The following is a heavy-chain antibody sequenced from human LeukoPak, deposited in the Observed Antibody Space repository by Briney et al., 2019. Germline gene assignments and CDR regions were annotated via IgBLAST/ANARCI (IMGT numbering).Heavy chain of an antibody. Sequence: ASVKVSCKASGYTFTRYYMHWVRQAPGRGLEWMGWINPKSGATIYAQKFQGRVTMTRDTSINTAYMELSSLRSDDTAVYYCARELDMATTRYYYGLDVWVQGTTVTVSS. D-gene: IGHD5-24*01. CDR3: ARELDMATTRYYYGLDV. CDR2: INPKSGAT. V-gene: IGHV1-2*02. CDR1: GYTFTRYY. J-gene: IGHJ6*01.